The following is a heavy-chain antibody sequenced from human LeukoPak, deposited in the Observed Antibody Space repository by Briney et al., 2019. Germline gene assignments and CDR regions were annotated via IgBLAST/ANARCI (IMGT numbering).Heavy chain of an antibody. D-gene: IGHD6-19*01. J-gene: IGHJ6*02. Sequence: VASVKVSCKASGYTFTSYGISWVRQAPGQGLEWMGWISAYNGNTNYAQKLQGRVTMTTDTSTSTAYMELRSLRSDAAAVYYCARDPAVAGSYGMDVWGQGTTVTVSS. CDR2: ISAYNGNT. V-gene: IGHV1-18*01. CDR3: ARDPAVAGSYGMDV. CDR1: GYTFTSYG.